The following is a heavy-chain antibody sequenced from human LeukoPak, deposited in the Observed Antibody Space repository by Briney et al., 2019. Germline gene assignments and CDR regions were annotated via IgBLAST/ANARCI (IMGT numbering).Heavy chain of an antibody. D-gene: IGHD2-2*01. CDR1: GGTFNNYA. V-gene: IGHV1-69*13. J-gene: IGHJ3*02. CDR3: ATNYHLLQHKNAFDI. CDR2: IIPMSGSA. Sequence: SVKVSCKASGGTFNNYAFSWVRQAPGQGLEWMGGIIPMSGSANYAQKFQGRVTINADDSTNTGYMELSSLRSEDTAMYYCATNYHLLQHKNAFDIWGQGTMVTVSS.